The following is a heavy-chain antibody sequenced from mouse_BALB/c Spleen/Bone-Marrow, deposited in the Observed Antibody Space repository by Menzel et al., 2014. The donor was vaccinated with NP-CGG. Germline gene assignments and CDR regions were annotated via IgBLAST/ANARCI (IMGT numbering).Heavy chain of an antibody. CDR2: IDPSDSET. CDR3: ARALGDGYYYAMDY. Sequence: QVQLQQQSGAELVKPGAPVKLSCKASGYTFTSYWMNWVKQRPGRGLEWIGRIDPSDSETHYNQKFKDKATLTVDKSSSTAYIQLSSPTSEDSAVYYCARALGDGYYYAMDYWGQGTSVTVSS. CDR1: GYTFTSYW. J-gene: IGHJ4*01. V-gene: IGHV1-69*02. D-gene: IGHD2-3*01.